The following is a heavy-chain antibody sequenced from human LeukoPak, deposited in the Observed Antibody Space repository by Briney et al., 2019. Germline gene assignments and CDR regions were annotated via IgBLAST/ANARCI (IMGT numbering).Heavy chain of an antibody. V-gene: IGHV1-18*01. Sequence: ASVKVSCKASGYTFTSYGISWVRQAPGQGLEWMGWISAYNGNTNYAQKLQGRVTMTRNTSISTAYMELSSLRSEDTAVYYCARSGVRGVIINLGYWGQGTLVTVSS. CDR1: GYTFTSYG. D-gene: IGHD3-10*01. CDR2: ISAYNGNT. CDR3: ARSGVRGVIINLGY. J-gene: IGHJ4*02.